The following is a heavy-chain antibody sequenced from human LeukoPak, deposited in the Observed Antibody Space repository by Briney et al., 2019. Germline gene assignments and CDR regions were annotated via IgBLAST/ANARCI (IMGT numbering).Heavy chain of an antibody. J-gene: IGHJ4*02. D-gene: IGHD3-10*01. CDR2: ISGSGGST. V-gene: IGHV3-23*01. CDR3: AKDWGNKFASGSSYLDS. Sequence: GGTLRLSCAASGFTFSSYGMSWVRQAPGKGLEWVSAISGSGGSTYYADSVKGRFTISRDNSKNTLYLQMNGLRPEDTAVYFCAKDWGNKFASGSSYLDSWGQGTLVTVSS. CDR1: GFTFSSYG.